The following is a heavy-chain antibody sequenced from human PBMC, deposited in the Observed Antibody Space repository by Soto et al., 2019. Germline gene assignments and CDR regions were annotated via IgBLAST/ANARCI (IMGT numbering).Heavy chain of an antibody. CDR1: GFTFSSYW. CDR2: IKQDGSEK. Sequence: GSLRLSCAASGFTFSSYWMSWVRQAPGKGLEWVANIKQDGSEKYYVDSVKGRFTISRDNAKNSLYLQMNSLRAEDTAVYYCARDGYYDSSGYWARDAFDIWGQGTMVTVSS. CDR3: ARDGYYDSSGYWARDAFDI. V-gene: IGHV3-7*01. J-gene: IGHJ3*02. D-gene: IGHD3-22*01.